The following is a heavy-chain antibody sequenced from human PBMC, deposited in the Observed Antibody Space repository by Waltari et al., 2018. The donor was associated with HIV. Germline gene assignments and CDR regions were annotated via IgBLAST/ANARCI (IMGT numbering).Heavy chain of an antibody. CDR2: LSGSGDNI. Sequence: VQLLESGGGLVRPGGYVRLSCAAYGFNFRDYDMAWVRQAPGRGVGWVSGLSGSGDNIFRIDALNGLFTISRYNSKKTLTLHMRTLRDDVVALYYFSTYTFSFFDYWG. D-gene: IGHD3-16*01. V-gene: IGHV3-23*01. CDR3: STYTFSFFDY. J-gene: IGHJ4*01. CDR1: GFNFRDYD.